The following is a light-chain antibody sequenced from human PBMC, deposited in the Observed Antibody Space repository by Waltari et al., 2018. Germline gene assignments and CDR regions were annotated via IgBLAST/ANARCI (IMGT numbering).Light chain of an antibody. V-gene: IGLV2-14*01. CDR1: SSDVGTYNY. CDR2: EVS. J-gene: IGLJ1*01. CDR3: SSYTGTSTPYV. Sequence: QSALTQPASVSGSPGQSITISCTGTSSDVGTYNYVSWYQQHPGKAPKLTIYEVSNRPSGVSVRFSGSKSGNTASLTVSGLQAEDEASYYCSSYTGTSTPYVFGTGTTVTVL.